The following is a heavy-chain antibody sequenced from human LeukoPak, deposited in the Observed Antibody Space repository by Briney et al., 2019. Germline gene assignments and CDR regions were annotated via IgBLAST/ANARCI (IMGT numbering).Heavy chain of an antibody. Sequence: PGGSLRLSCAASGFTFSSYAMSWVRQAPGKGLEWVLAISGSGSSTYYADSVKGRFTISRDNSKNTLYVQMNSLRAEDTAVYYCAKDPYYDFWSGYPPDCWGQGTLVTVSS. CDR3: AKDPYYDFWSGYPPDC. J-gene: IGHJ4*02. D-gene: IGHD3-3*01. CDR2: ISGSGSST. CDR1: GFTFSSYA. V-gene: IGHV3-23*01.